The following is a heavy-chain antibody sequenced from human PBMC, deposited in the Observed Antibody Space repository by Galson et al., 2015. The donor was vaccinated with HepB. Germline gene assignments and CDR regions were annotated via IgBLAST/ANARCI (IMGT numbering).Heavy chain of an antibody. CDR1: GYTFTSYY. CDR3: ARHDYGDKDAFDI. J-gene: IGHJ3*02. D-gene: IGHD4-23*01. Sequence: SVKVSCKASGYTFTSYYMHWVRQAPGQGLEWMGIINPSGGSTSYAQKFQGRVTMTRDTSTSTVYMELSSLRSEDTAVYYCARHDYGDKDAFDIWGQGTMVTVSS. CDR2: INPSGGST. V-gene: IGHV1-46*03.